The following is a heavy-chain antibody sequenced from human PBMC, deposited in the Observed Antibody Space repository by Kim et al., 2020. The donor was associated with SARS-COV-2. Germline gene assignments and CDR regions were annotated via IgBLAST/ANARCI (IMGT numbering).Heavy chain of an antibody. J-gene: IGHJ3*02. CDR1: GFTFSSYG. D-gene: IGHD2-15*01. V-gene: IGHV3-33*01. CDR2: IWYDGSDK. Sequence: GGSLRLSCAASGFTFSSYGMHWVRQAPGKGLEWVALIWYDGSDKYYSDSVKGRFTISRDNSKKTLYLQMNSLRAEDTAVYYCAREYCSGGRCYSVSGFVIWGEGPMVTVPS. CDR3: AREYCSGGRCYSVSGFVI.